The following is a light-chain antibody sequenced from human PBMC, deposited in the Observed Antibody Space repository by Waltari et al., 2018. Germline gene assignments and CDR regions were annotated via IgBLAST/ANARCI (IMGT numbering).Light chain of an antibody. Sequence: QSALTQPASVSGSPGQSITISCTGTSSDVGGYNYVSWYQQHPGKAPKHVIYDGSNRPSGVYKRFSGCKSGNTASLTISGLQAEDEADYYCSSYTSSSTLVFGGGTKLTIL. CDR2: DGS. J-gene: IGLJ2*01. CDR3: SSYTSSSTLV. V-gene: IGLV2-14*03. CDR1: SSDVGGYNY.